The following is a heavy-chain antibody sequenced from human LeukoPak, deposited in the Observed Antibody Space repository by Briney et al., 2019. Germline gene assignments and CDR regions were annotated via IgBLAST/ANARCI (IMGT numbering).Heavy chain of an antibody. Sequence: GESLKISCKGSGYSFTSYWIGWVRQMPGKGLQWLGIIYPGDSDTRYSPSFQGQVTISADKSISTAYLQWSSLKASDTAMYYCARLLFGGNSLGGFDIWGQGTMVTVSS. CDR3: ARLLFGGNSLGGFDI. CDR1: GYSFTSYW. J-gene: IGHJ3*02. CDR2: IYPGDSDT. V-gene: IGHV5-51*01. D-gene: IGHD4-23*01.